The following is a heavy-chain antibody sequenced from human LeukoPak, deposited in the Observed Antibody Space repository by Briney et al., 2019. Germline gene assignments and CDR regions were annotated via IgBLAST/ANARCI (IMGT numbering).Heavy chain of an antibody. Sequence: ASVKVSCKASGYTFTGYYMHWVRQAPGQGLEWMGWIDPNSGGTNYAQKFQGRVTMTRDTSISTAYMELSRLRSDDTAVYYCARDGTEWGYDYYYYYYMDVWGKGTTVTVSS. CDR3: ARDGTEWGYDYYYYYYMDV. CDR1: GYTFTGYY. J-gene: IGHJ6*03. V-gene: IGHV1-2*02. CDR2: IDPNSGGT. D-gene: IGHD5-12*01.